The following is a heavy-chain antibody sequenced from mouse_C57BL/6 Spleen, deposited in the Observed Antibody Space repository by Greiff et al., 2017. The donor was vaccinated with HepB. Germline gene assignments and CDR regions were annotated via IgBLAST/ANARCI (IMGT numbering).Heavy chain of an antibody. D-gene: IGHD2-4*01. Sequence: QVQLKQSGPGLVQPSQSLSITCTVSGFSLTSYGVHWVRQSPGKGLEWLGVIWSGGSTDYNAAFISRLSISKDNSKSQVFFKMNSQQADDTAIYYCARNVVYDYVFAYWGQGTLVTVSA. CDR2: IWSGGST. J-gene: IGHJ3*01. CDR1: GFSLTSYG. CDR3: ARNVVYDYVFAY. V-gene: IGHV2-2*01.